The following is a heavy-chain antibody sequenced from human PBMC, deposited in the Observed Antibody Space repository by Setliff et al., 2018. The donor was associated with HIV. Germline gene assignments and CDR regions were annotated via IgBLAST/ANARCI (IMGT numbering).Heavy chain of an antibody. CDR1: GYTFTSYY. D-gene: IGHD4-17*01. J-gene: IGHJ5*02. Sequence: ASVKVSCKASGYTFTSYYIHWVRQAPGQGLEWMGIINPSIVSTTYAEKFQGRVAMTRDTSTGTVYMDLSNLRSDDTATYYCAPDFGDNWFDPWGQGTLVTVSS. V-gene: IGHV1-46*01. CDR2: INPSIVST. CDR3: APDFGDNWFDP.